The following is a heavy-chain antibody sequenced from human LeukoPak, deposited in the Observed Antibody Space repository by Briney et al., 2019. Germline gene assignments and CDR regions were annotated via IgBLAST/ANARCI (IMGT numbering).Heavy chain of an antibody. CDR2: IYHSGST. V-gene: IGHV4-4*02. CDR1: GGSISSSNW. D-gene: IGHD6-6*01. Sequence: PSGTLSLTCAVSGGSISSSNWWSWVRQPPGKGLEWIGEIYHSGSTNYNPSLKSRVTISVDTSKNQFSLKLSSVTAADTAVYYCARVRRAKKYFDYWGQGTLVTVSS. J-gene: IGHJ4*02. CDR3: ARVRRAKKYFDY.